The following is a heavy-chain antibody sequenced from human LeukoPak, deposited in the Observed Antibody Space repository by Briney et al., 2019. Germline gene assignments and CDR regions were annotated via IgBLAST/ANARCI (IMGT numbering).Heavy chain of an antibody. D-gene: IGHD6-19*01. CDR3: ARDLRIAVAGPFDY. V-gene: IGHV1-18*01. CDR2: ISAYNGNT. Sequence: ASVKVSCKASGYTFTSYAISWVRQAPGQGLEWMGWISAYNGNTNYAQKLQGRVTMTTDTSTSTAYMELRSLRSDDTAVYYCARDLRIAVAGPFDYWGQGTLSPSPQ. CDR1: GYTFTSYA. J-gene: IGHJ4*02.